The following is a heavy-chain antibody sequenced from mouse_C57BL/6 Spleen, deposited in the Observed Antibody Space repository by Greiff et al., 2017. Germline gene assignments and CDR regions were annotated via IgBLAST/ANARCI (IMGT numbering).Heavy chain of an antibody. CDR3: ARAPLYYGTPGGYFDY. J-gene: IGHJ2*01. CDR1: GYTFTSYG. CDR2: IYIGNGYT. Sequence: VQLQQSGAELVRPGSSVKMSCKTSGYTFTSYGINWVKQRPGQGLEWIGYIYIGNGYTEYNEKFKGKATLTSDTSSSTAYMQRSSLTSEDSAIYFCARAPLYYGTPGGYFDYWGQGTTLTVSS. D-gene: IGHD1-1*01. V-gene: IGHV1-58*01.